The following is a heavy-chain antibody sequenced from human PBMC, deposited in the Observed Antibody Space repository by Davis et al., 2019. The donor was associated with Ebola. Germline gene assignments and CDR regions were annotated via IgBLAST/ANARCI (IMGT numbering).Heavy chain of an antibody. Sequence: AASVKVSCKAFGYTFTSYGISWVRQAPGQGLEWMGWISAYNGSTNYAQKLQGRVTMTTDTSTSTAYMELRSLRSDDTAVYYCARDLVVTATDYWGQGTLVTVSS. CDR1: GYTFTSYG. J-gene: IGHJ4*02. D-gene: IGHD2-21*02. CDR2: ISAYNGST. CDR3: ARDLVVTATDY. V-gene: IGHV1-18*04.